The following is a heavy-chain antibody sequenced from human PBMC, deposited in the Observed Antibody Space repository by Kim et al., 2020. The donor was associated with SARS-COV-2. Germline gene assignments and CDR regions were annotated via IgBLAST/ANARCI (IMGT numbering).Heavy chain of an antibody. CDR1: GYTFTNYG. Sequence: ASVKVSCKASGYTFTNYGISWVRQAPGQGLEWMGWISAYNGNTNYAQKLQGRVTMTTETSTSTAYMELRSLRSDDTAVYYCARDRRGFYGSGSYNYYYYGMDVWGQGTTVTVSS. D-gene: IGHD3-10*01. CDR3: ARDRRGFYGSGSYNYYYYGMDV. CDR2: ISAYNGNT. V-gene: IGHV1-18*04. J-gene: IGHJ6*02.